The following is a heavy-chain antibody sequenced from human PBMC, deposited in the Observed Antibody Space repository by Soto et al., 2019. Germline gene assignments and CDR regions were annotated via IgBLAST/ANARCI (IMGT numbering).Heavy chain of an antibody. V-gene: IGHV1-2*02. J-gene: IGHJ3*02. CDR1: GYPVTAYY. CDR3: ARGGGVGVAGSAAFDM. D-gene: IGHD3-3*01. Sequence: QLHLVQSGAVVKKPGASVTVSCSASGYPVTAYYMHWVRQAPGRGLEWMGGINPATGAAKYTQTFQGRVTMTRDTSTSTGFMERGGLTSEDTAVFYCARGGGVGVAGSAAFDMWGQGTLVTVSS. CDR2: INPATGAA.